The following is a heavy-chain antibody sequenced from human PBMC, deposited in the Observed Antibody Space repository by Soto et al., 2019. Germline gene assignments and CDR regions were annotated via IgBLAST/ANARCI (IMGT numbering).Heavy chain of an antibody. V-gene: IGHV3-7*01. J-gene: IGHJ3*02. D-gene: IGHD2-15*01. CDR2: IKEDGSEK. Sequence: PGGSLRLSCADSGFTFSAYWMTWVRQAPGKGLEWVANIKEDGSEKNYVDSVKGRFTISRDNAKNSLYLQMNSLRAEDTAVYYCARDSSPGSGGVWFDAFDIWGQGTMVTVSS. CDR1: GFTFSAYW. CDR3: ARDSSPGSGGVWFDAFDI.